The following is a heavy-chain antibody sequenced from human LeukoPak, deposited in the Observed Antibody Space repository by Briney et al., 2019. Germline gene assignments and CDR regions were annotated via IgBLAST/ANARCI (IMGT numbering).Heavy chain of an antibody. J-gene: IGHJ4*02. V-gene: IGHV3-53*05. D-gene: IGHD6-13*01. CDR1: GFTVSSHY. CDR2: IYGGGTT. CDR3: VKDRWVDH. Sequence: GGSLRLSCAASGFTVSSHYMSWVRQAPGKGLEWVSLIYGGGTTYYADSVKGRFTISRDNSKNTLYLQMSSLRPEDTAVYYCVKDRWVDHWGQGTLVTVSS.